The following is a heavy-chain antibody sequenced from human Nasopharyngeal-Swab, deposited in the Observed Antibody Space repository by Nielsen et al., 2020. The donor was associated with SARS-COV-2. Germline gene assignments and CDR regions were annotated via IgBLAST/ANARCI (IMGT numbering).Heavy chain of an antibody. CDR3: ARLVEERMATTWGWFDP. J-gene: IGHJ5*02. Sequence: KVSCKGSGYSFTSYWIGWVRQMPGKGLEWMGIIYPGDSDTRYSPSFQGQVTISADKSISTAYLQWSSLKASDTAMYYCARLVEERMATTWGWFDPWGQGTLVTVSS. D-gene: IGHD5-24*01. CDR1: GYSFTSYW. V-gene: IGHV5-51*01. CDR2: IYPGDSDT.